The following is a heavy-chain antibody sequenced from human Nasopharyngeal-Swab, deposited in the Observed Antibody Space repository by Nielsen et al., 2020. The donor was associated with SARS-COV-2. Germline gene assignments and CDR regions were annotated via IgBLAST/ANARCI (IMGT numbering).Heavy chain of an antibody. D-gene: IGHD3-22*01. V-gene: IGHV1-69*04. J-gene: IGHJ3*02. CDR2: IIPILGIA. Sequence: SVKVSCKASGGTFSSYASSWVRQAPGQGLEWMGRIIPILGIANYAQKFQGRVTITADKSTSTAYMELSSLRSEDTAVYYCARDSYYYDSSGYSGAFDIWGQGTMVTVSS. CDR3: ARDSYYYDSSGYSGAFDI. CDR1: GGTFSSYA.